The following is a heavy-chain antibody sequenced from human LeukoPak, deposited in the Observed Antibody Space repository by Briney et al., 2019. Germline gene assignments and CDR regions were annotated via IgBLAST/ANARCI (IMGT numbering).Heavy chain of an antibody. Sequence: SVTLSLTCAVYGGSFSGYYWSWIRQPPGKGLEWIGEINHSGSTNYNPSLKSRVTISVDTSKNQFSLKLSSVTAADTAVYYCAGDNYYDSSGYSGYWGQGTLVTVSS. D-gene: IGHD3-22*01. V-gene: IGHV4-34*01. J-gene: IGHJ4*02. CDR3: AGDNYYDSSGYSGY. CDR1: GGSFSGYY. CDR2: INHSGST.